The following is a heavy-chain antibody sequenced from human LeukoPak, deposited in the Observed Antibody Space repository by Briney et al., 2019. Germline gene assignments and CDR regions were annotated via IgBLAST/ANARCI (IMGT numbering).Heavy chain of an antibody. V-gene: IGHV4-34*01. CDR3: ARRLVDSGASQVSDN. D-gene: IGHD2-15*01. Sequence: SETLSLTCAVYSESFSGYYWSWIRQPPGKGLEGMGEINDSGSVNCNPSLKNRVTLSVDTSKNQFSLRLSSVAAADTAVYYCARRLVDSGASQVSDNWGQGTLVTVSS. J-gene: IGHJ4*02. CDR2: INDSGSV. CDR1: SESFSGYY.